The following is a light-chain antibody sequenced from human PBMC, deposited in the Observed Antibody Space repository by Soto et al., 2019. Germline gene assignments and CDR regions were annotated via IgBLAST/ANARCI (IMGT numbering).Light chain of an antibody. J-gene: IGLJ1*01. CDR3: SSYTSSNTLYV. Sequence: QSVLTQPASVSGSPGQSITISCTGTSSDVGGYNYVSWYQQHPGKAPKLMIYDVSNRPSGVSNRFSGSQSGNTASLTISGLQAEDEADYYCSSYTSSNTLYVFGTGTKLTVL. CDR2: DVS. V-gene: IGLV2-14*01. CDR1: SSDVGGYNY.